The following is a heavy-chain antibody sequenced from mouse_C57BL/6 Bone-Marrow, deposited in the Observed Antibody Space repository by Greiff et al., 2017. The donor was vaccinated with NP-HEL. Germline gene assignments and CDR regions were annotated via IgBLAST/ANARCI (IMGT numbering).Heavy chain of an antibody. Sequence: VQLQQSGAELAKPGASVKLSRKASGYTFTSYWMHWVKQRPGQGLEWIGYINPSSGYTKYNQKFKDKATLTADKSSSTAYMQLSSLTYEDSAVYYCAPYGSSLYWYFDVWGTGTTVTVSS. CDR2: INPSSGYT. CDR3: APYGSSLYWYFDV. J-gene: IGHJ1*03. CDR1: GYTFTSYW. D-gene: IGHD1-1*01. V-gene: IGHV1-7*01.